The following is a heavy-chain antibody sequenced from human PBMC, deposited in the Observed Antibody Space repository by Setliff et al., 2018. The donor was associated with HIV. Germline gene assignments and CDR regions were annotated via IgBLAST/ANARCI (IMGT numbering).Heavy chain of an antibody. J-gene: IGHJ4*02. V-gene: IGHV3-48*03. CDR1: GFAFSSYE. CDR2: ISSSSITI. CDR3: ARVCSGTSCTPDTYDY. Sequence: PGGSLRLSCAASGFAFSSYEMNWVRQAPGKGLEWVSYISSSSITIYYADSVKGRFTISRDNAKNSLYLQMNSLRAEDSAVYYCARVCSGTSCTPDTYDYWDQGALVTVPQ. D-gene: IGHD2-2*01.